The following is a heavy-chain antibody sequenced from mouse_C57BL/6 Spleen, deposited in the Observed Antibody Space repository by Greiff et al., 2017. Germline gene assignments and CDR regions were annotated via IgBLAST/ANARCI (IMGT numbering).Heavy chain of an antibody. D-gene: IGHD1-1*01. CDR2: ICDGGSYT. V-gene: IGHV5-4*01. CDR1: GFTFSSYA. J-gene: IGHJ2*01. CDR3: ARLRGDYFDY. Sequence: EVQLVESGGGLVKPGGSLKLSCAASGFTFSSYAMSWVRQTPEKRLEWVATICDGGSYTYYPDNVTGRFTISRDDAKNNLYLQMSHLKSEDTAMYYCARLRGDYFDYWGQGTTLTVSS.